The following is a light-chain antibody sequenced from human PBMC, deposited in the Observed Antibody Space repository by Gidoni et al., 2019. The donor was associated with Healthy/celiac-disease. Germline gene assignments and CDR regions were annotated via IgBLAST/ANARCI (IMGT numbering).Light chain of an antibody. CDR3: QSYDSSNWV. Sequence: NFMLTQHHSVSESPGKPVTISCTRSSGSIASNYVQWYQQRPGSAPTTVIYEDNQRPSGVPDRFSGSIDSSSNSASLTISGLKTEDEADYYCQSYDSSNWVFGGGTKLTVL. J-gene: IGLJ3*02. CDR1: SGSIASNY. CDR2: EDN. V-gene: IGLV6-57*03.